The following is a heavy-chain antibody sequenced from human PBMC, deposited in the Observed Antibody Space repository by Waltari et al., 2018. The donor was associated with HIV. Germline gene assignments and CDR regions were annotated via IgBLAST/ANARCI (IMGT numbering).Heavy chain of an antibody. J-gene: IGHJ4*02. CDR1: GDSISTSRHY. D-gene: IGHD6-6*01. CDR3: ARLTSSGATYFEN. Sequence: QLQLQESGPGLVKPSETLSLTCSVSGDSISTSRHYWGWIRQPPGKGLEWVGRISYSGTTLYSPSLKTRFTISVDTSRNQFSLTVSSVTAADTAVYHCARLTSSGATYFENWGQGTPVTISS. V-gene: IGHV4-39*01. CDR2: ISYSGTT.